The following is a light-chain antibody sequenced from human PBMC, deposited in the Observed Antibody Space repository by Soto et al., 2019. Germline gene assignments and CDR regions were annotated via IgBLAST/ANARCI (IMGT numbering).Light chain of an antibody. CDR3: QQNYGTPGT. CDR1: QTISSW. V-gene: IGKV1-39*01. Sequence: DIQMTQSPSTLSGSVGDRVTITCRASQTISSWLAWYQQRPGTAPKVLIFGANSLQSGVPSRFSGSGSGTEFTLTISSLQPEDFATYYCQQNYGTPGTFGQGTKVDVK. CDR2: GAN. J-gene: IGKJ1*01.